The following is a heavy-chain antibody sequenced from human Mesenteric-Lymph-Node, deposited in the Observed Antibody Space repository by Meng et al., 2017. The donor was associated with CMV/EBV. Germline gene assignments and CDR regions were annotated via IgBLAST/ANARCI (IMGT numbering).Heavy chain of an antibody. Sequence: GESLKISCATSGFTFSRYSLNWVRQAPGKGPEWIAAISSGSSFIYYADSVKGRFTISRDNAKKSVYLQMNSLRAEDTAVYYCATEGASGPYFDSWGQGTQVTVSS. V-gene: IGHV3-21*01. CDR1: GFTFSRYS. J-gene: IGHJ4*02. CDR3: ATEGASGPYFDS. D-gene: IGHD1-26*01. CDR2: ISSGSSFI.